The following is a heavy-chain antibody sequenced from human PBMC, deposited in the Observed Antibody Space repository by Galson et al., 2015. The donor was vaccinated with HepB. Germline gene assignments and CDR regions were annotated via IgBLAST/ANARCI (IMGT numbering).Heavy chain of an antibody. Sequence: SVKVSCKVSGYTLTELSMHWVRQAPGKGLEWMGGFDPEDGETIYAQKFQGRVTMTEDTSTDTAYMELSSLRSEDTAVYYCATYSHGGYSYGYRFDYWGQGTLVTVSS. CDR1: GYTLTELS. CDR2: FDPEDGET. D-gene: IGHD5-18*01. J-gene: IGHJ4*02. CDR3: ATYSHGGYSYGYRFDY. V-gene: IGHV1-24*01.